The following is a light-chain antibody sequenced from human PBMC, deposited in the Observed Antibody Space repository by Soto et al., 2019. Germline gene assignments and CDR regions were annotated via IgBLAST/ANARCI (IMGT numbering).Light chain of an antibody. Sequence: QAVVTQPPSASGTPGQRVTISCSGSSSNIGSNYVFWYQHLPGTAPKHLIYRNNQRPSGVPDRFSGSKSGTSASLAISGLRSEDETDYYCAAWDDSLSGVVFGGGTKVTVL. J-gene: IGLJ2*01. CDR1: SSNIGSNY. CDR3: AAWDDSLSGVV. V-gene: IGLV1-47*01. CDR2: RNN.